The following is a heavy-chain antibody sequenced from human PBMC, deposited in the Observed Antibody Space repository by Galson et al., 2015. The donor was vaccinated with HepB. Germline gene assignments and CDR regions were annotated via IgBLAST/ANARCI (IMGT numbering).Heavy chain of an antibody. CDR1: GFTFSSYS. D-gene: IGHD3-22*01. V-gene: IGHV3-21*01. J-gene: IGHJ3*02. Sequence: SLRLSCAASGFTFSSYSMNWVRQAPGKGLEWVSSISSSSSYIYYADSVKGRFTISRDNAKNSLYLQMNSLRAEDTAVYYCARATYDSSAQDAFDIWGQGTMVTVSS. CDR2: ISSSSSYI. CDR3: ARATYDSSAQDAFDI.